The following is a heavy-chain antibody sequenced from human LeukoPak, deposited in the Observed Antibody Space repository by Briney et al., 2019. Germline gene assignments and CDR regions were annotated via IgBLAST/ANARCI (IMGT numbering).Heavy chain of an antibody. Sequence: GGSLRLSCAASGFTFSSYGMHWVRQAPGKGLEWVAVISYDGSNKYYADSVKGRFTISRDNSKNTLYLQMNSLRAEDTAVYYCAKDPGLLQDGYWGQGTLVTVSS. D-gene: IGHD1-26*01. V-gene: IGHV3-30*18. CDR3: AKDPGLLQDGY. CDR1: GFTFSSYG. CDR2: ISYDGSNK. J-gene: IGHJ4*02.